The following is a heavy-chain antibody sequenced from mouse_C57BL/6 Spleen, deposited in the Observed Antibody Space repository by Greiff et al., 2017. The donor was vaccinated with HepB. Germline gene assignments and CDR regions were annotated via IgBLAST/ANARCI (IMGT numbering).Heavy chain of an antibody. Sequence: VQLQQSGPELVKPGASVKISCKASGYAFSSSWMNWVKQRPGKGLEWIGRIYPGDGDTNYNGKFKGKATLTADKSSSTAYMQLSSLTSEDSAVYFCARFVYYYGSSYQDYWGQGTTLTVSS. CDR1: GYAFSSSW. CDR2: IYPGDGDT. J-gene: IGHJ2*01. D-gene: IGHD1-1*01. V-gene: IGHV1-82*01. CDR3: ARFVYYYGSSYQDY.